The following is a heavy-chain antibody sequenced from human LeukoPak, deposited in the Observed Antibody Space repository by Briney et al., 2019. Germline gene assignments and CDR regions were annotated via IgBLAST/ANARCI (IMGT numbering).Heavy chain of an antibody. D-gene: IGHD4-11*01. V-gene: IGHV3-21*01. CDR2: ISSSSSYI. J-gene: IGHJ5*02. CDR1: GFTFSSYS. CDR3: ARGPSNYFNWFDP. Sequence: GGSLRLSCAASGFTFSSYSMNWVRQAPGKELEWVSSISSSSSYIYYADSVKGRFTISRDNAKNSLYLQMNSLRAEDTAVYYCARGPSNYFNWFDPWGQGTLVTVSS.